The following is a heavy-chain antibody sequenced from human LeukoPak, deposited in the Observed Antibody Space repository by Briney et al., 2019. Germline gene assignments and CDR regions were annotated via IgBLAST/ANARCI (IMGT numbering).Heavy chain of an antibody. CDR2: ISSSGSTI. Sequence: GSLRLSCAASGFTFSDYYMSWIRQAPGKGLEWVSYISSSGSTIYYADSVKGRFTISRDNAKNSLYLQMNSLRAEDTAVYYCARHHYDILTGTLYYFDYWGQGTLVTVSS. CDR1: GFTFSDYY. D-gene: IGHD3-9*01. CDR3: ARHHYDILTGTLYYFDY. V-gene: IGHV3-11*01. J-gene: IGHJ4*02.